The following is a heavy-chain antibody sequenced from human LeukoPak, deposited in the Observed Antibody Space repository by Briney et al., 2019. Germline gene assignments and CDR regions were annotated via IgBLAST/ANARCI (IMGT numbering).Heavy chain of an antibody. Sequence: ASVKVSCKASGYTLTSYGISWVRQAPGQGLEWMGWISAYNGNTNYAQKLQGRVTMTTDTSTSTAYMELRSLRSDDTAVYYCAREVLVVGYYYYYGMDVWGQGTTVTVSS. CDR1: GYTLTSYG. CDR3: AREVLVVGYYYYYGMDV. D-gene: IGHD3-10*01. V-gene: IGHV1-18*01. CDR2: ISAYNGNT. J-gene: IGHJ6*02.